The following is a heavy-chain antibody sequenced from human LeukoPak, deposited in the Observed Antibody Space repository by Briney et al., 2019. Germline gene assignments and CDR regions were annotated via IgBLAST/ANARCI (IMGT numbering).Heavy chain of an antibody. CDR3: ARVGEYYDRGMDV. V-gene: IGHV1-69*04. D-gene: IGHD2/OR15-2a*01. CDR2: IIPILTIA. Sequence: GASVKVSCKASGGTFSSYAISWVRQAPGQGLEWMGRIIPILTIAHYAQNFQGRVTLTADKSTSTAYMELSSLRSEDTAVYYCARVGEYYDRGMDVWGQGTTVTVSS. J-gene: IGHJ6*02. CDR1: GGTFSSYA.